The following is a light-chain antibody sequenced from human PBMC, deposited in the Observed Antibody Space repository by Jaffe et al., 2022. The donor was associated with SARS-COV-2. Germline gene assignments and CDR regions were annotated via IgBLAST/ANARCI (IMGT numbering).Light chain of an antibody. CDR2: DAS. Sequence: ERVMTQSPATLSVSPGERATLSCRASLRIDGDLAWYQQKPGQAPRLLIYDASTRASGIPARFSGSGSGTEFTLTISSLQSEDFALYYCQQYNDWPFTFGPGTKVEIK. J-gene: IGKJ3*01. V-gene: IGKV3-15*01. CDR3: QQYNDWPFT. CDR1: LRIDGD.